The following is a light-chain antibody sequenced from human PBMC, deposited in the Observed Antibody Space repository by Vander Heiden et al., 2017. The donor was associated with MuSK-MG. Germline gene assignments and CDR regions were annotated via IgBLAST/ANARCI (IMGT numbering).Light chain of an antibody. CDR1: SSNIGAGYD. J-gene: IGLJ1*01. CDR3: QSYDSSLSGSSV. V-gene: IGLV1-40*01. Sequence: QSVLTQPPSVSGAPGQRVTISCTGSSSNIGAGYDVHWYQQLPGTAPKLLIYGNSNRPSGVPDRFSGSKSGTSASLAIPGLQAEDEADYYCQSYDSSLSGSSVFGTGTKVTVL. CDR2: GNS.